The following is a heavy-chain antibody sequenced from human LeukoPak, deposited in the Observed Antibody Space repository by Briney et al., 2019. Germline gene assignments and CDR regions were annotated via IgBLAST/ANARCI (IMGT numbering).Heavy chain of an antibody. CDR1: GFTFDDYA. CDR3: AKGDYVGAFDI. D-gene: IGHD4-17*01. CDR2: ISCNSGST. Sequence: GGSLRLSCAASGFTFDDYAMHWVRQAPGKGLEWVSGISCNSGSTGYADSVKGRFTISRDNAKNSLYLQMNSLRAEDTALYYCAKGDYVGAFDIWGQGTMVTVSS. V-gene: IGHV3-9*01. J-gene: IGHJ3*02.